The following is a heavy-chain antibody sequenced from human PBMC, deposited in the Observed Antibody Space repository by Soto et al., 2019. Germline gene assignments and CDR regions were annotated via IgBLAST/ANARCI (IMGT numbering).Heavy chain of an antibody. D-gene: IGHD2-21*02. CDR3: ARDLWGYCGADCYPLDV. CDR2: MYNTGST. Sequence: PSVTHCHPCTFAGCSIGSYCGRCIRQHPGKGLEWIGYMYNTGSTIYNPSLKSRVTISVDTSKNQFSLKLNSVTAADTAVYYCARDLWGYCGADCYPLDVWGQGTTVTVSS. J-gene: IGHJ6*02. V-gene: IGHV4-59*01. CDR1: GCSIGSYC.